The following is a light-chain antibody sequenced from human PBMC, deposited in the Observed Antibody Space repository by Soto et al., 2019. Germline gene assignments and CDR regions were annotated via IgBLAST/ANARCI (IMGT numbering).Light chain of an antibody. CDR3: QQYGDSPIT. Sequence: IVLTQSPGTLSLSPGDRVTLSCRASQSVTSSCLAWYQQKPGQAPRLLIYDASSRATGIPDRFSGSGSGTDFTLTISRLDPEDFAVYYCQQYGDSPITFGQGTRLKIK. V-gene: IGKV3-20*01. J-gene: IGKJ5*01. CDR1: QSVTSSC. CDR2: DAS.